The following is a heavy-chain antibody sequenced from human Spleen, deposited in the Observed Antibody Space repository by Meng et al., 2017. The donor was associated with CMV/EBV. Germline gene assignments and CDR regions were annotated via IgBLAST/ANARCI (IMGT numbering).Heavy chain of an antibody. Sequence: GESLKISCAASGFTFSNYAMSWVRQAPGKGLEWVSTIYSGATSTYYADSVKGRFTISRDNSENTLYLQMNRLTAEDTALYYCDGSDFWGQGTLVTVSS. CDR3: DGSDF. CDR1: GFTFSNYA. J-gene: IGHJ4*02. D-gene: IGHD6-25*01. V-gene: IGHV3-23*05. CDR2: IYSGATST.